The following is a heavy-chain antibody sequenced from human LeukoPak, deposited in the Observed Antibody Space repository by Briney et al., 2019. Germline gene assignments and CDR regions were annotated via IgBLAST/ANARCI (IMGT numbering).Heavy chain of an antibody. D-gene: IGHD2-21*02. CDR3: AKGCGGHCYSSFDY. Sequence: PGGSLRLSCAASGFTFSSYAMTWVRQTPGKGLEWVSTISGGDDRTYYADSVKGRFTISRDNSKNTLYLQMNSLRAEDTAVYYCAKGCGGHCYSSFDYWGQGTLLTVSS. V-gene: IGHV3-23*01. CDR1: GFTFSSYA. J-gene: IGHJ4*02. CDR2: ISGGDDRT.